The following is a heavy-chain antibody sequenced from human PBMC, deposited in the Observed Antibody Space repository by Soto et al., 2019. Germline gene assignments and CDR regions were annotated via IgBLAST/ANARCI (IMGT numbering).Heavy chain of an antibody. J-gene: IGHJ6*02. Sequence: EVQLVESGGGLVQPGGSLRLSCAASGFTFSSYWMHWVRQAPGKGLVWVSRINSAGSSTSYVDSVKGRFTISRDNDKNTLYLQMTSLRAEDTAVYYCARDLGYYGMDVWGQGTTVTVSS. V-gene: IGHV3-74*01. CDR3: ARDLGYYGMDV. CDR1: GFTFSSYW. CDR2: INSAGSST.